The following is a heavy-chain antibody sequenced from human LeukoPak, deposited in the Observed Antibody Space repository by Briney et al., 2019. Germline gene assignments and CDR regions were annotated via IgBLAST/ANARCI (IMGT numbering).Heavy chain of an antibody. D-gene: IGHD5-24*01. Sequence: GESLKISCKGFGYSFRNYWIGWVRQMPGKGLEWMGIIYPDDSDTRYSPSFQGQVTISADKSISTAYLQWSSLKASDTAMYYCARRSRATLNWFDPWGQGTLVTVSS. CDR1: GYSFRNYW. CDR3: ARRSRATLNWFDP. CDR2: IYPDDSDT. J-gene: IGHJ5*02. V-gene: IGHV5-51*01.